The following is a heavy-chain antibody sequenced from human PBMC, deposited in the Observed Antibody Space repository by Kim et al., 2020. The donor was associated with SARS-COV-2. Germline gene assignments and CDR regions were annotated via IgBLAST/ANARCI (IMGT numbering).Heavy chain of an antibody. CDR2: GSST. CDR3: ATELPFDY. Sequence: GSSTSYADSVKGRFTISRDNAKNTLYLQMNSLRAEDTAVYYCATELPFDYWGQGTLVTVSS. D-gene: IGHD3-10*01. J-gene: IGHJ4*02. V-gene: IGHV3-74*01.